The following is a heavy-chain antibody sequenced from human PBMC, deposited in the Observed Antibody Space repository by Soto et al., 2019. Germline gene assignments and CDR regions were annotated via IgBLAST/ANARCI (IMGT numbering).Heavy chain of an antibody. CDR1: GGSISSSSYY. Sequence: QLQLQESGPGLVKPSETLSLTCTVSGGSISSSSYYWGWIRQPPGKGLEWIGSIYYSGSTYYNPSLKSRVTISADTSKNQFSLKLSSVTAADTAVYYCARQTYYYDSSGSGDAFDIWGQGTMVTVSS. D-gene: IGHD3-22*01. V-gene: IGHV4-39*01. J-gene: IGHJ3*02. CDR3: ARQTYYYDSSGSGDAFDI. CDR2: IYYSGST.